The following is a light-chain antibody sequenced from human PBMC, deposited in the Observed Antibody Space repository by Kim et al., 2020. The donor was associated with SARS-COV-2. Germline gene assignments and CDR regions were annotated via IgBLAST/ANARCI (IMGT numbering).Light chain of an antibody. V-gene: IGLV3-1*01. J-gene: IGLJ3*02. CDR2: QDS. Sequence: VSPGQTASITCSGDKLGDKYACWYQQKPGQSPVLVIYQDSKRPSGIPERFSGSNSGNTATLTISGTQAMDETDYYCQAWDSSTSWVFGGGTKLTVL. CDR3: QAWDSSTSWV. CDR1: KLGDKY.